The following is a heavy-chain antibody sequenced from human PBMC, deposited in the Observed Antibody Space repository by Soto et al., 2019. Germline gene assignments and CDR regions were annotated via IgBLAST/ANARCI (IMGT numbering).Heavy chain of an antibody. D-gene: IGHD1-1*01. CDR3: ARGPSGYKVDS. J-gene: IGHJ4*02. V-gene: IGHV4-30-4*01. CDR1: GGSISTVDYW. Sequence: QVQLQESGPGLVKPSQTLSLTCTVSGGSISTVDYWWSWIRQSPDMGLEWIGHIYDGGRTYNNPSHKSRDTMSVDTSKSQLSLTLSSVSAAHTAVYYCARGPSGYKVDSWGQGTLDTVS. CDR2: IYDGGRT.